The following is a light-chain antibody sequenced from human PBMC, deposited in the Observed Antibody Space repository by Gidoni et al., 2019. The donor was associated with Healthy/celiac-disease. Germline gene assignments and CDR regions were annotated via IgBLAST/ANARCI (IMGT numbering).Light chain of an antibody. V-gene: IGKV1-5*03. CDR3: QQYNSYPYT. CDR2: KSS. J-gene: IGKJ2*01. CDR1: PSISSW. Sequence: DIQMPQSPSTLSASVGDRVTITCLASPSISSWLACYQQKPGKAPKLRSYKSSSLERGVPSRFSGSGSGTDFTLTISILHPDDFATYYCQQYNSYPYTFXQXTKLEIK.